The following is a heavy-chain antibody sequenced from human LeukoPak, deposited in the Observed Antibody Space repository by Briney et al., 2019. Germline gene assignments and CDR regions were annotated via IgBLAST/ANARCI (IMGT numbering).Heavy chain of an antibody. CDR3: ARDPYLNWFDP. CDR2: INHSGST. Sequence: SETLSLTCAVYGGSFRGYYWSWIRQPPGKGLEWIGEINHSGSTNYNPSLKSRVTISVDTSKNQFSLKLSSVTAADTAVYYCARDPYLNWFDPWGQGTLVTVSS. CDR1: GGSFRGYY. V-gene: IGHV4-34*01. J-gene: IGHJ5*02.